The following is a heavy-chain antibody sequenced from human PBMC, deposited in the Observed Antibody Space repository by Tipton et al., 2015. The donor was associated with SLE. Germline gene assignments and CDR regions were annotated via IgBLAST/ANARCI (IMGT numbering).Heavy chain of an antibody. D-gene: IGHD3-3*01. J-gene: IGHJ3*02. V-gene: IGHV3-43*01. CDR2: ISWDGGST. CDR3: ARDHKDFWDAFDI. Sequence: SLRLSCAASGFTFDDYTMHWVRQAPGKGLEWVSLISWDGGSTYYADSVKGRFTISRDNSKNSLYLQMNSLRAEDTAVYYCARDHKDFWDAFDIWGQGTMVTVSS. CDR1: GFTFDDYT.